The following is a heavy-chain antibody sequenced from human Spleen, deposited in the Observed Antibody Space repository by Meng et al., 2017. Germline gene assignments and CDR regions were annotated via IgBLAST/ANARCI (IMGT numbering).Heavy chain of an antibody. Sequence: GESLKISCAASGFTFSSYEMNWVRQAPGKGLEWLSFISSSGRTIYYADSVKGRFTISRDDAKNTVYLQMNSLRAEDTAVYYCARGPYYYDSSGYTVDYWAQGTLVTVSS. J-gene: IGHJ4*02. CDR3: ARGPYYYDSSGYTVDY. CDR2: ISSSGRTI. CDR1: GFTFSSYE. V-gene: IGHV3-48*03. D-gene: IGHD3-22*01.